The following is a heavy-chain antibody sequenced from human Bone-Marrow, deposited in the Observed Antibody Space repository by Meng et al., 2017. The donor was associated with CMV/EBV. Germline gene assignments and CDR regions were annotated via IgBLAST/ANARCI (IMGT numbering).Heavy chain of an antibody. V-gene: IGHV3-74*01. J-gene: IGHJ4*02. CDR2: INSDGSGT. Sequence: GESLKISCAVSEFTFSSYWMHWVRQAPGKGLVWVSRINSDGSGTTYADSVKGRFTISRDNAKNTLYLQMNSLRAEDMAVYYCARGNAHAFDYWGQGTLVTVSS. CDR3: ARGNAHAFDY. D-gene: IGHD1-1*01. CDR1: EFTFSSYW.